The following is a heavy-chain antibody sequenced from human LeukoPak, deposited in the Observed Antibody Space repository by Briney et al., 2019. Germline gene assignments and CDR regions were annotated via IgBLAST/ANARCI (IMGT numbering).Heavy chain of an antibody. Sequence: GPSLRLSCTASGVTFSSYAMSWVRQAPGKWLGWVSAISGSGGSTYYADSVKGRFTISRDNSKNTLYLQMNSLRAEDTAVYYCAKVIGVEGYFDYWGQGTLVTVSS. CDR1: GVTFSSYA. D-gene: IGHD3-3*01. V-gene: IGHV3-23*01. J-gene: IGHJ4*02. CDR3: AKVIGVEGYFDY. CDR2: ISGSGGST.